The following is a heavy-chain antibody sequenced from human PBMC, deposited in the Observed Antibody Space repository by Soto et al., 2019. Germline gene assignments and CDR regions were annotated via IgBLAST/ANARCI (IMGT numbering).Heavy chain of an antibody. Sequence: GGSLRLSCAASGFTFSSYSMNWVRQAPGKGLEWVANINQGGSEKYYVDSVKGRFTISRDNAKNPLYLQMNSLRAEDTAVYYCARAQGDFWSGYLDYWGQGTLVTVSS. J-gene: IGHJ4*02. CDR1: GFTFSSYS. CDR3: ARAQGDFWSGYLDY. CDR2: INQGGSEK. D-gene: IGHD3-3*01. V-gene: IGHV3-7*01.